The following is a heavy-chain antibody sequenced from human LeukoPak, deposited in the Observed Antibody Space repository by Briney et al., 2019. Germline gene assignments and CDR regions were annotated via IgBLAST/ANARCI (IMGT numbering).Heavy chain of an antibody. D-gene: IGHD1-1*01. J-gene: IGHJ4*02. CDR3: ARGQYNRPHGYTAYDY. Sequence: ASVKVSCRASGYTFTSYYMHWVRQTPGQGLEWMGIINPSGGSTSYAQKFQGRVTMTTDTSTSTAYMELRSLRSDDTAVYYCARGQYNRPHGYTAYDYWGQGTLVTVSS. V-gene: IGHV1-46*01. CDR2: INPSGGST. CDR1: GYTFTSYY.